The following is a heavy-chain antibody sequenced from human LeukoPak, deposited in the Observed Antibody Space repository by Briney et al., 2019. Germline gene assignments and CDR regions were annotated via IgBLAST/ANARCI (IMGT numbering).Heavy chain of an antibody. CDR3: ARENSSSWFRRPNYYYMDV. CDR2: INHSGST. V-gene: IGHV4-34*01. D-gene: IGHD6-13*01. Sequence: SETLSLTCAVYGGSFSGYYWSWLRQPPGKGLEWIGEINHSGSTNYNPSLKSRVTISVDTSKNQFSLKLSSVTAADTAVYYCARENSSSWFRRPNYYYMDVWGKGTTVTVSS. CDR1: GGSFSGYY. J-gene: IGHJ6*03.